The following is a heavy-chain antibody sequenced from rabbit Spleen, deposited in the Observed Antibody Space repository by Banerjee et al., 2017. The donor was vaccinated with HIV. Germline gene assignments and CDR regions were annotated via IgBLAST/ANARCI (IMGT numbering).Heavy chain of an antibody. CDR3: VRDQAGDVGYGPYYFNL. J-gene: IGHJ4*01. D-gene: IGHD6-1*01. CDR2: IYISGGST. Sequence: QEQLVESGGDLVKPEGSLTLTCTASGFSFSYSYWICWVRQAPGKGLEWIACIYISGGSTYYASGAKGRFTISETSSTTVTLQMTSLTAADTATYFCVRDQAGDVGYGPYYFNLWGQGTLVTVS. V-gene: IGHV1S45*01. CDR1: GFSFSYSYW.